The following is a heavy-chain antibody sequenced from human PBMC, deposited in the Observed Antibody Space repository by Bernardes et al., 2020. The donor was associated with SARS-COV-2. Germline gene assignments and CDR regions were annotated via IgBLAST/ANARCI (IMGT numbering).Heavy chain of an antibody. D-gene: IGHD3-10*01. V-gene: IGHV4-34*01. CDR3: ARDVYYLGAAFGSAYDI. CDR1: GGSFTDSY. Sequence: SYTLTLTCGVYGGSFTDSYWSWIRQSPGQGLEWLGRINHRGTTKYNPSLRSRVTASVDTSKNQFSLKLTSVTAADTAVYYCARDVYYLGAAFGSAYDIWGQGTLVTVTS. CDR2: INHRGTT. J-gene: IGHJ3*02.